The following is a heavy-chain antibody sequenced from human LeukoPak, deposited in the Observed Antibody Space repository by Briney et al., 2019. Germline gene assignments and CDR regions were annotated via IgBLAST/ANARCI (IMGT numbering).Heavy chain of an antibody. Sequence: GGSLRLSCAASGFTFSSYSMNWVRQAPGKGLEWVSYISSSSSTIYYADSVKGRFTISRDNAKNSLYLQMNSLRAEDTAVYYCARDPSSIAARPFDYWGQGTLVTVSS. J-gene: IGHJ4*02. CDR1: GFTFSSYS. CDR3: ARDPSSIAARPFDY. V-gene: IGHV3-48*01. D-gene: IGHD6-6*01. CDR2: ISSSSSTI.